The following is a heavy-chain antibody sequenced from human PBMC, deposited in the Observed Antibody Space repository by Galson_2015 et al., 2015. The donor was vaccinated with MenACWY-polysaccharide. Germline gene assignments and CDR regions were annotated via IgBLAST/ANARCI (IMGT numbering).Heavy chain of an antibody. CDR3: ARHPGARFYFDI. V-gene: IGHV4-59*08. D-gene: IGHD7-27*01. CDR2: IYYSGTT. Sequence: ETLSLTCTVSGCSTSNYYWSWIRRPPGKGLEWIASIYYSGTTNYAPSLNSRATISVDTSKNQFSLNLSSVTAADTAVYYCARHPGARFYFDIWGQGTMVTVSS. J-gene: IGHJ3*02. CDR1: GCSTSNYY.